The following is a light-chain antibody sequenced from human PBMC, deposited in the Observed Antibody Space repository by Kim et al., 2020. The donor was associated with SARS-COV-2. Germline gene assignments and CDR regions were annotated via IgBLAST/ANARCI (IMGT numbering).Light chain of an antibody. Sequence: ASVRDRVTITCRASQSMSGWLAWYQQKPGKAPKRLIYKASSLESGVPSRFSGSGSGTEFTLTVSSLQPDDFATYYCQQYNSYPWTFGQGTKVDIK. V-gene: IGKV1-5*03. J-gene: IGKJ1*01. CDR2: KAS. CDR1: QSMSGW. CDR3: QQYNSYPWT.